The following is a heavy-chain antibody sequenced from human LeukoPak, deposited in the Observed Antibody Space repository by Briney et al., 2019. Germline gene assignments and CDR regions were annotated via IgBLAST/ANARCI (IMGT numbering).Heavy chain of an antibody. CDR3: AKDRVGAILYFDS. CDR2: LSGSGGRT. V-gene: IGHV3-23*01. Sequence: QAGGSLRLSCAAPGFTFSSYGMSWVRQAPGKGLEWVSALSGSGGRTYYADSVKGRFTISRDNSKNTLYLQMNSLRAEDTAVYYCAKDRVGAILYFDSWGQGTLVTVSS. CDR1: GFTFSSYG. D-gene: IGHD1-26*01. J-gene: IGHJ4*02.